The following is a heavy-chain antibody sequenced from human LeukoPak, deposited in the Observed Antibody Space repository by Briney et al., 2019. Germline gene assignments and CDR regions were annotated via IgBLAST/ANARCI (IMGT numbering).Heavy chain of an antibody. CDR3: ARGPWQWLVHVSDVDY. CDR1: GFTFSSYS. V-gene: IGHV3-48*04. J-gene: IGHJ4*02. CDR2: ISSSSSTI. Sequence: GGSLRLSCAASGFTFSSYSMNWVRQAPGKGLEWVSYISSSSSTIYYADSVKGRFTISRDNAKNSLYLQMNSLRAEDTAVYYCARGPWQWLVHVSDVDYWGQGTLVTVSS. D-gene: IGHD6-19*01.